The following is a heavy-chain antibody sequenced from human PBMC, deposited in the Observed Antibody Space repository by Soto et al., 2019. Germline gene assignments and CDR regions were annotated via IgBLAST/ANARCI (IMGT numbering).Heavy chain of an antibody. V-gene: IGHV5-10-1*01. D-gene: IGHD6-13*01. CDR1: GYSFTSYW. Sequence: GESLKISCKGSGYSFTSYWITWVRQMPGKGLEWMGRIDPSDSYTNYSPSFRGHVTISADMSISTAYLQWSSLKASATAMYYCARSYAGMTTESFDLWGQGTMVTVS. J-gene: IGHJ3*01. CDR2: IDPSDSYT. CDR3: ARSYAGMTTESFDL.